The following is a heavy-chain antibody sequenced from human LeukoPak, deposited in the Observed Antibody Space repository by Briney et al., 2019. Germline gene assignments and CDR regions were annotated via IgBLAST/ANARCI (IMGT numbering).Heavy chain of an antibody. CDR2: IKQDGSEK. CDR1: GFTFSSYW. J-gene: IGHJ6*02. Sequence: GGSLRLSCAASGFTFSSYWMSWVRQAPGKGLEWVANIKQDGSEKYYVDSVKGRFTISRDNAKNSLYLQMNSLRAEDTAVYYCARAPAGRYDILTGSYYYYGMDVWGQGTTVTVSS. CDR3: ARAPAGRYDILTGSYYYYGMDV. D-gene: IGHD3-9*01. V-gene: IGHV3-7*01.